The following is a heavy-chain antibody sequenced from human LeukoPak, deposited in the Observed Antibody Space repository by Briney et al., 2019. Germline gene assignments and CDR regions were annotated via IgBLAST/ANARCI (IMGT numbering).Heavy chain of an antibody. V-gene: IGHV1-46*01. CDR1: GYTFTIYY. D-gene: IGHD6-13*01. CDR3: ATFSAQQLVFHFDY. CDR2: INPSGGST. Sequence: ASVKVSFKASGYTFTIYYMHWVRQSPGQGLEWMVIINPSGGSTSYAQKFQGRVTMTEDTSTDTAYMELSSLRSEDTAVYYCATFSAQQLVFHFDYWGQGTLVTVSS. J-gene: IGHJ4*02.